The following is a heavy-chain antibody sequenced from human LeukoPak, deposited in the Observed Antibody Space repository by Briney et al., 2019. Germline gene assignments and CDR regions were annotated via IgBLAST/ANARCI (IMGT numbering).Heavy chain of an antibody. D-gene: IGHD1-14*01. CDR1: GYTFTGHY. CDR2: INPNSGGT. Sequence: ASVKVSCKASGYTFTGHYMHWVRQAPGQGLEWMGWINPNSGGTNYAQKFQGRVTMTRDTSISTAYMELSRLRSDDTAVYYCARGDTRGAGSYYYYYYMDVWGKGTTVTVSS. J-gene: IGHJ6*03. V-gene: IGHV1-2*02. CDR3: ARGDTRGAGSYYYYYYMDV.